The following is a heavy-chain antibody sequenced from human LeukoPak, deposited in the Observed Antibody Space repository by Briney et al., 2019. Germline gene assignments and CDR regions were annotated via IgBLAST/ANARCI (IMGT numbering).Heavy chain of an antibody. CDR3: ARQSGAAIPFDY. D-gene: IGHD2-2*02. J-gene: IGHJ4*02. V-gene: IGHV3-73*01. Sequence: GGSLRLSCEASGVTFSGAAMHGVREASGKGLEWLGHIKSKGNITAQDYAATQKGRLTTSRHDSKNTAYLQTNNMETEDTAMYYCARQSGAAIPFDYWGQGTLVTVSS. CDR2: IKSKGNITAQ. CDR1: GVTFSGAA.